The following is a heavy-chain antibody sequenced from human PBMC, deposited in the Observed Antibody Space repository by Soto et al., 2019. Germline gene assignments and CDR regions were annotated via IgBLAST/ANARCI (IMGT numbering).Heavy chain of an antibody. V-gene: IGHV1-18*04. CDR2: ISAYSGNT. CDR1: GYTFTSYT. D-gene: IGHD3-16*02. CDR3: ARDESVIDN. J-gene: IGHJ4*02. Sequence: ASVKVSCKASGYTFTSYTITWVRQAPGQGLEWMGWISAYSGNTEYAQLLQGRVTTTTDTSTNTAFMELKSLTSDDTAVYYCARDESVIDNWGQGTLVTVSS.